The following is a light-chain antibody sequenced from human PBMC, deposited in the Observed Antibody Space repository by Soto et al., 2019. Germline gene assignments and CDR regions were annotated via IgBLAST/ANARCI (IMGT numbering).Light chain of an antibody. CDR1: LSVSSNY. V-gene: IGKV3-20*01. J-gene: IGKJ4*01. CDR2: GAS. Sequence: EIVLTQSPGTLSLSRGEISTLCGRSSLSVSSNYVAWYQQKPGQAPRLLIYGASSRATGIPDRFSGSGSGTDFTLTISRLEPEDFAVYYCQQYGSSSSTFGGGTKVDIK. CDR3: QQYGSSSST.